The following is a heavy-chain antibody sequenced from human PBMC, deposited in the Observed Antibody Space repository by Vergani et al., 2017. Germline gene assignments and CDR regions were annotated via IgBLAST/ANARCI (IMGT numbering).Heavy chain of an antibody. V-gene: IGHV2-70*04. J-gene: IGHJ5*02. D-gene: IGHD3-16*01. Sequence: QVTLKESGPALVKPTQTLTLTCTFSGFSLRTSSTRVNWIRQSPGKALEWLARIDWENEKLYSTSLKTRLTISKDTSKNQVVLTMTNMDPVDTATYYCARGGWGWFDPWGQGTLVTVSS. CDR2: IDWENEK. CDR3: ARGGWGWFDP. CDR1: GFSLRTSSTR.